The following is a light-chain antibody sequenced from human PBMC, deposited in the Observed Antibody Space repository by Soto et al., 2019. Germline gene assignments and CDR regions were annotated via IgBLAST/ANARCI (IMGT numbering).Light chain of an antibody. V-gene: IGLV2-14*01. Sequence: QSALTQPASVSGSAGQSITISCSGTMRDVGAYNLVSWYQQLPGTAPKLIIYEVRNRPSGISSRFSGSRSGNTASLTISGLQPEDEGDYYCSAYTALSTLVFGGGTKLTVL. J-gene: IGLJ3*02. CDR1: MRDVGAYNL. CDR2: EVR. CDR3: SAYTALSTLV.